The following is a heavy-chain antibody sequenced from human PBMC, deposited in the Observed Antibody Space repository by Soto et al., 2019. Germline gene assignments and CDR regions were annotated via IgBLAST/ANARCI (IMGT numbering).Heavy chain of an antibody. CDR2: IYYSVSR. Sequence: SETLSLTCTVSGGSISGGDDYGSWILQHPGKGLEWIGYIYYSVSRCYNPSLESRVSISVDKSKNQFSLKLSSVTAADTAVYYCAHSLRSFYYYGVDVWGQGTTVTV. D-gene: IGHD4-17*01. J-gene: IGHJ6*02. V-gene: IGHV4-31*03. CDR1: GGSISGGDDY. CDR3: AHSLRSFYYYGVDV.